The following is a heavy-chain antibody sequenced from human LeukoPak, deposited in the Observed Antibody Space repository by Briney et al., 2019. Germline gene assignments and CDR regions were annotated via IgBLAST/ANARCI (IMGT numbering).Heavy chain of an antibody. D-gene: IGHD3-22*01. J-gene: IGHJ4*02. Sequence: PSETLSLTCAVYGGSFSGYYWSWIRQPPGKGLEWIGEINHSGSTNYNPSLKSRVTISVDTSKNQFSLKLSSVTAADTAVYYCARGRFDRALFWGQGTLVTVSS. CDR3: ARGRFDRALF. CDR2: INHSGST. V-gene: IGHV4-34*01. CDR1: GGSFSGYY.